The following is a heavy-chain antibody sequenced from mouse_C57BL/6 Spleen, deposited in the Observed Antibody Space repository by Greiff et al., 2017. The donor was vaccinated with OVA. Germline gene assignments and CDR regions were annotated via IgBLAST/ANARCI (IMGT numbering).Heavy chain of an antibody. V-gene: IGHV1-69*01. CDR3: ARSEVDSSGFFFDY. J-gene: IGHJ2*01. CDR1: GYTFTSYW. D-gene: IGHD3-2*02. Sequence: QVQLKQPGAELVMPGASVKLSCKASGYTFTSYWMHWVKQRPGQGLEWIGEIDPSDSYTNYNQKFKGKSTLTVDKSSSTAYMQLSSLTSEDSAVYYCARSEVDSSGFFFDYWGQGTTLTVSS. CDR2: IDPSDSYT.